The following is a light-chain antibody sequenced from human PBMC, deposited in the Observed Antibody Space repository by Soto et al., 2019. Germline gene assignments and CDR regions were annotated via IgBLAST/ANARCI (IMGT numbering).Light chain of an antibody. CDR2: GAS. Sequence: DIVFTHSPVTLSTSPXXXTTXPLXXSQSVSTSYLAWYQQKPGQAPRLLIYGASSRATGIPDRFSGSGSGTDFTLTISRLEPEDFAVYYCQKYNSWPPAFGQGTKVDIK. CDR1: QSVSTSY. V-gene: IGKV3-20*01. CDR3: QKYNSWPPA. J-gene: IGKJ1*01.